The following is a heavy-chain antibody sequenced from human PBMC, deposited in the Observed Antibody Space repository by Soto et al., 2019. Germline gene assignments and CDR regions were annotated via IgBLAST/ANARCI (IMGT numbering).Heavy chain of an antibody. CDR1: GFTFSSYA. J-gene: IGHJ6*03. V-gene: IGHV3-23*01. Sequence: GGFLRLSCAASGFTFSSYAMSWVRQAPGKGLEWVSAISGSGGSTYYADSVKGRFTISRDNSKNTLYLQMNSLRAEDTAVYYCATHSSSDYYYYMDVWGKGTTVTVSS. CDR2: ISGSGGST. D-gene: IGHD6-6*01. CDR3: ATHSSSDYYYYMDV.